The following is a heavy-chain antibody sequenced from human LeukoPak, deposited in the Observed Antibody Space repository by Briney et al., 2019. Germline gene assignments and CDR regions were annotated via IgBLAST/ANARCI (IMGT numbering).Heavy chain of an antibody. D-gene: IGHD3-3*01. CDR3: ARTSTIFAPFEY. Sequence: PSETLSLTCAISGGSISGTAYYWGWIRQPPGEGLEWIGSIYYSGSTYHNPSLKSRLTISVDTSKNQFSLKLSSVTAADTAVYYCARTSTIFAPFEYWGRGT. CDR1: GGSISGTAYY. V-gene: IGHV4-39*07. CDR2: IYYSGST. J-gene: IGHJ4*02.